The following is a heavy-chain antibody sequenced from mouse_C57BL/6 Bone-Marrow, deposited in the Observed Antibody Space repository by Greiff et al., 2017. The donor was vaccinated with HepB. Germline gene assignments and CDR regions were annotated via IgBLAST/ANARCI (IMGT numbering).Heavy chain of an antibody. Sequence: QVHVKQPGTELVKPGASVKLSCKASGYTFTSYWMHWVKQRPGQGLEWIGNINPSNGGTNYNEKFKSKATLTVDKSSSTAYMQLSSLTSEDSAVYYCARSDYGSSYEYFDVWGTGTTVTVSS. V-gene: IGHV1-53*01. CDR2: INPSNGGT. CDR3: ARSDYGSSYEYFDV. D-gene: IGHD1-1*01. J-gene: IGHJ1*03. CDR1: GYTFTSYW.